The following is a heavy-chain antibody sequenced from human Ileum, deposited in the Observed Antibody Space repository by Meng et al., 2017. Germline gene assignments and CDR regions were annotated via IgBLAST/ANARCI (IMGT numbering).Heavy chain of an antibody. D-gene: IGHD4-17*01. CDR1: GFTFNNYW. CDR2: ISKDGSEK. V-gene: IGHV3-7*01. CDR3: ARDATRGGDFDY. J-gene: IGHJ4*02. Sequence: GESLKISCVASGFTFNNYWMSWVRQAPGKGLEWVAQISKDGSEKYYADSVKGRFTISRDNAKISLDLQMNSLRAEDTAIYYCARDATRGGDFDYWGQGTLVTVSS.